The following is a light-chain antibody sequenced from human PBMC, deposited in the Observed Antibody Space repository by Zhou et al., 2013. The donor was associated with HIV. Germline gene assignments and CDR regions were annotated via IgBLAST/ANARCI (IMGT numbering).Light chain of an antibody. J-gene: IGKJ5*01. CDR3: QQSYGAPPIT. CDR1: QDISNY. V-gene: IGKV1-39*01. CDR2: AAS. Sequence: DIQMTQSPSSLSASVGDRVTITCQASQDISNYLNWYQQKPGKAPKLLIYAASSLQSGVPSRFSGSGSGTDFTLTIGSLQPEDFGSYYCQQSYGAPPITFGQGTRL.